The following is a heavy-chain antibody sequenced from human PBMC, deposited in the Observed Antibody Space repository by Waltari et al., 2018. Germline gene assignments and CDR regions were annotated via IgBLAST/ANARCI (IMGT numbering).Heavy chain of an antibody. CDR2: IYYSGRT. J-gene: IGHJ3*02. D-gene: IGHD3-16*01. V-gene: IGHV4-39*07. CDR3: ARAMITPLDAFDI. Sequence: QLQLQESGPGLVKPSETLSLTCTVSGGSISSSSYYWGWIRQPPGKGLEWIGSIYYSGRTYYNPALKSRVTISVDTSKNQFSLKLSSVTAADTAVYYCARAMITPLDAFDIWGQGTMVTVSS. CDR1: GGSISSSSYY.